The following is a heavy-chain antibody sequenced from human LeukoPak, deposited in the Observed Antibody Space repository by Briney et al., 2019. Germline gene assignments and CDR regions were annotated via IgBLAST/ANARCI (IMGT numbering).Heavy chain of an antibody. V-gene: IGHV3-9*01. J-gene: IGHJ6*02. D-gene: IGHD3-16*01. CDR2: ISWNSGSI. Sequence: GRSLRLSCAASGFTFDDYAMHWVRQAPGKGLEWVSGISWNSGSIGYADSVKGRFTISRDNAKNSLYLQMNSLRAEDTALYYCPKDPYTTACSGLAYSSSGMAVWGQGTTVTVSS. CDR3: PKDPYTTACSGLAYSSSGMAV. CDR1: GFTFDDYA.